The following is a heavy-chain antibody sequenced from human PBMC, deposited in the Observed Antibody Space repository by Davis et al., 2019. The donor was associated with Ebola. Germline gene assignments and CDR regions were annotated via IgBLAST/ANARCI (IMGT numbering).Heavy chain of an antibody. CDR2: INPSGGST. CDR1: GYTFTGYY. V-gene: IGHV1-46*01. D-gene: IGHD2-15*01. CDR3: ARGRDIVVVVAAPPVGYYGMDV. Sequence: ASVKVSCKASGYTFTGYYMHWVRQAPGQGLEWMGIINPSGGSTSYAQNFQGRVTITADKSTSTAYMELSSLRSEDTAVYYCARGRDIVVVVAAPPVGYYGMDVWGQGTTVTVSS. J-gene: IGHJ6*02.